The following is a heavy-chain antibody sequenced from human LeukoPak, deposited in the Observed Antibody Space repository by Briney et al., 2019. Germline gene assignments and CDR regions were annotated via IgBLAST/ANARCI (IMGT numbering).Heavy chain of an antibody. Sequence: ASVKVSCKASGYTFSSYDINWVRQATGQGLEWMGWMNPNSGDTAYAQKFQGRVTMSRDTSISTAYMELSSLRSEDTAVYYCARLPKYSRPLDYWGQGTLVTVSS. CDR2: MNPNSGDT. CDR1: GYTFSSYD. D-gene: IGHD6-6*01. V-gene: IGHV1-8*02. J-gene: IGHJ4*02. CDR3: ARLPKYSRPLDY.